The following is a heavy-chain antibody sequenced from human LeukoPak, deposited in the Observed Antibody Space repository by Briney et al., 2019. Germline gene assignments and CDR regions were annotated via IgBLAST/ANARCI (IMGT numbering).Heavy chain of an antibody. CDR3: ARGGYSSSWTYYCYGMDV. J-gene: IGHJ6*04. V-gene: IGHV1-69*01. Sequence: SVKVSCKASGGTFSSYAISWVRQAPGQGLEWMGGIIPIFGTANYAQKFQGRVTITADESTSTAYMELSSLRSEDTAVYYCARGGYSSSWTYYCYGMDVWGKGTTVTVSS. CDR1: GGTFSSYA. CDR2: IIPIFGTA. D-gene: IGHD6-13*01.